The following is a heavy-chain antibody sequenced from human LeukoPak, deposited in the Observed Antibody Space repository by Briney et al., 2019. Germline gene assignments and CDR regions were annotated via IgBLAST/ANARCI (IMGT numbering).Heavy chain of an antibody. Sequence: GGSLRLSCAAPGFTFSSYWMSWVRQTPGKGLEWVANIKQDGSEIYYVDFLKGRFTISRDNAKNSLYLQMNSLRAEDTALYFCARESDRYIDYWGQGTLVTVSS. D-gene: IGHD1-14*01. CDR1: GFTFSSYW. CDR3: ARESDRYIDY. J-gene: IGHJ4*02. V-gene: IGHV3-7*01. CDR2: IKQDGSEI.